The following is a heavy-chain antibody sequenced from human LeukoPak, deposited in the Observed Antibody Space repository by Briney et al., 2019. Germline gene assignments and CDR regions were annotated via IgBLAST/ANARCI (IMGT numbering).Heavy chain of an antibody. CDR1: GFTFSNYW. V-gene: IGHV3-74*01. Sequence: GGSLRLSCAAAGFTFSNYWMHWVRPAPGKGLVWVSRIKSDGRTNYADSVKGRFTISRDNAKNTVSLQMNSLRAEDTGVYYCARAPSEIGGYYPEYFRHWGQGTLVTVSS. CDR3: ARAPSEIGGYYPEYFRH. J-gene: IGHJ1*01. D-gene: IGHD3-22*01. CDR2: IKSDGRT.